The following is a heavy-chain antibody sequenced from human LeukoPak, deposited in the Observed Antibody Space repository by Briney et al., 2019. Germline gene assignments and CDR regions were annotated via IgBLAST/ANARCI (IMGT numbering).Heavy chain of an antibody. Sequence: SETLSLTCTVSDGSVSGYYWTWIRQPAGRGLEWIGYIYYSGNTNYNPSLKSRLTMSVDTSKNQFSLKLSSVTAADTAVYYCARQKGDSSSSPDYWGQGTLVTVSS. CDR2: IYYSGNT. J-gene: IGHJ4*02. CDR1: DGSVSGYY. D-gene: IGHD6-6*01. V-gene: IGHV4-59*08. CDR3: ARQKGDSSSSPDY.